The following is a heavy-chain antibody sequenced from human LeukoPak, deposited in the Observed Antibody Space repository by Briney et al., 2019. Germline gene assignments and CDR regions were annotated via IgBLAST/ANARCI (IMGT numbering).Heavy chain of an antibody. CDR1: GYSISSGYY. CDR2: IYHSGNT. V-gene: IGHV4-38-2*02. CDR3: ATDPQALAPRYCSGARCHSYFDY. Sequence: PSETLSLTCTVSGYSISSGYYGGWIRQLPGKGLGWIGSIYHSGNTYYNPSLKSRVTISVDTSKNQFSLKLSSVTAAHTPVYYCATDPQALAPRYCSGARCHSYFDYWGQGTLATVSS. J-gene: IGHJ4*02. D-gene: IGHD2-15*01.